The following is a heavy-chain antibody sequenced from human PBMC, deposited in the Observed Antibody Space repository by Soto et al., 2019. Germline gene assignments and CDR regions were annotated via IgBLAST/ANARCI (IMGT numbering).Heavy chain of an antibody. V-gene: IGHV1-8*01. J-gene: IGHJ5*01. CDR1: GYTFTSYD. CDR2: MNPNSGNT. Sequence: QVQLVQSGAEVKKPGASVKVSCKASGYTFTSYDINWVRQATGQGLEWMGWMNPNSGNTGYAQKFQGRVTMTMNTSVSTAYRELSSLRSEYTAVYYCARGHDDYGDYGGYYSGGQGTLVTVSS. D-gene: IGHD4-17*01. CDR3: ARGHDDYGDYGGYYS.